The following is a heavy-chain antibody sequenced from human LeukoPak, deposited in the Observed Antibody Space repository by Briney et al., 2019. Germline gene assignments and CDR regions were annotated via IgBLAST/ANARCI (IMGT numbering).Heavy chain of an antibody. J-gene: IGHJ4*02. D-gene: IGHD1-1*01. CDR3: ARSISYRNLPPWFDY. CDR2: IYYSGST. V-gene: IGHV4-39*07. Sequence: TSETLSLTCTVSGGSISSSSYYWGWIRQPPGKGLEWIGSIYYSGSTYYNPSLKSRVTISVDTSKNQFSLKLSSVTAADTAVYYCARSISYRNLPPWFDYWGQGTLVTVSS. CDR1: GGSISSSSYY.